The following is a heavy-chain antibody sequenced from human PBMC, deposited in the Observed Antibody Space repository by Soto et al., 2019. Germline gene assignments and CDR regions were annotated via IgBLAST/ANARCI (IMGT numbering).Heavy chain of an antibody. Sequence: PGGSLRLSCAASGFTVSSNYMSWVRQAPGKGLEWDSVIYSGGITYYADSLKGRFTISRDNSKNTLYLQMNSLRAEDMAVYYCARGLMNYVLRFLEWSNFYYYMDVWGKGTTVTVSS. D-gene: IGHD3-3*01. CDR3: ARGLMNYVLRFLEWSNFYYYMDV. CDR2: IYSGGIT. V-gene: IGHV3-66*01. CDR1: GFTVSSNY. J-gene: IGHJ6*03.